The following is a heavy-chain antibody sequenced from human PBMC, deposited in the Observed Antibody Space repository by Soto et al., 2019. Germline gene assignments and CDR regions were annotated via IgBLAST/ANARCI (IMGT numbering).Heavy chain of an antibody. J-gene: IGHJ4*02. CDR2: INHSGST. CDR3: ARKFAAPYYFDY. V-gene: IGHV4-34*01. CDR1: GGCFSGYY. Sequence: SETLSLTCAVYGGCFSGYYWSWIRQPPGKGLEWIGEINHSGSTNYNPSLKSRVTISVDTSKNQFSLKLSSVTAADTAVYYCARKFAAPYYFDYWGQGTLVTVSS. D-gene: IGHD3-16*01.